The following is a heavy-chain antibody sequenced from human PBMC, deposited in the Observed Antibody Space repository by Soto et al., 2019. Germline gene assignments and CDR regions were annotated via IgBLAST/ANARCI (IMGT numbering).Heavy chain of an antibody. CDR3: ARIQTRLSYDSEASDWDY. Sequence: ESGPTLVNPTETLTLTCTVSGFSLSNARMGVSWIRQPPGKALEWLAHIFSNDEKSYSTSLKSRLTISKDTSKSQVVLTMTNMDPVDTATYYCARIQTRLSYDSEASDWDYWGQGTLVTVSS. CDR1: GFSLSNARMG. D-gene: IGHD3-22*01. J-gene: IGHJ4*02. V-gene: IGHV2-26*01. CDR2: IFSNDEK.